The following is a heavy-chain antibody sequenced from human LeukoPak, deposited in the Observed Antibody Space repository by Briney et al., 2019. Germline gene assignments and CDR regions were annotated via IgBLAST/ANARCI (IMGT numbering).Heavy chain of an antibody. Sequence: ASVKVSCKASGYTFTSYGINWVRQAPGQGLEWMGWISAYNGNTDYAQKLQGRVTMTTDTSTSTAYMELRSLRSEDTAVYYCARPSHCSSTSCLKFDYWGQRTLVTVSS. D-gene: IGHD2-2*01. V-gene: IGHV1-18*01. CDR1: GYTFTSYG. J-gene: IGHJ4*02. CDR2: ISAYNGNT. CDR3: ARPSHCSSTSCLKFDY.